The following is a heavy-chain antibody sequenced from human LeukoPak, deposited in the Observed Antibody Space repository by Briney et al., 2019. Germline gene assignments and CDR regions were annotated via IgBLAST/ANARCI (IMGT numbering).Heavy chain of an antibody. D-gene: IGHD2-15*01. V-gene: IGHV4-30-4*08. CDR1: GDSINSGEHY. J-gene: IGHJ4*02. CDR2: IYHSGTT. CDR3: ARVQYCSGGSCHNLRLFDQ. Sequence: SETLSLTCTVSGDSINSGEHYWCWIRQPPGKGLEWIGHIYHSGTTYYNPSVKSRMTISVDTSKNQFSLNLRSVTAVDTAVYYCARVQYCSGGSCHNLRLFDQWGQGTLVTVSS.